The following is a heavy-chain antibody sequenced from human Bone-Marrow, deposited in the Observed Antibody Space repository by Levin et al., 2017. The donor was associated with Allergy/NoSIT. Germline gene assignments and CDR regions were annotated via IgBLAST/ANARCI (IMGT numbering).Heavy chain of an antibody. CDR1: GGSINSGGYH. J-gene: IGHJ6*02. D-gene: IGHD6-19*01. CDR2: IFYAGST. CDR3: TRQGQGRLWLPHYYNYGMDV. V-gene: IGHV4-39*07. Sequence: SQTLSLTCTVSGGSINSGGYHWGWIRQSPGKGLEWIGSIFYAGSTSYNPSLKSRVTISVDTSKNQFSLKLNSVTAADTAVYYCTRQGQGRLWLPHYYNYGMDVWGQGTSVTVSS.